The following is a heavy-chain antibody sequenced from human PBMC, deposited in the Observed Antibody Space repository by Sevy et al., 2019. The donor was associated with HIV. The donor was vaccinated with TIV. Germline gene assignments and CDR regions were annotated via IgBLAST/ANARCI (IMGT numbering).Heavy chain of an antibody. Sequence: GGSRRLSCAASGFTFSSYTINWVRQAPGKGLEWVSSISSSSNYIYYADSVKGRFTISRDNAKNSLYLQMNSLRAEDTAVYYCARVYRGYYNSGGQGTLVTVSS. CDR2: ISSSSNYI. CDR1: GFTFSSYT. CDR3: ARVYRGYYNS. D-gene: IGHD1-26*01. V-gene: IGHV3-21*01. J-gene: IGHJ4*02.